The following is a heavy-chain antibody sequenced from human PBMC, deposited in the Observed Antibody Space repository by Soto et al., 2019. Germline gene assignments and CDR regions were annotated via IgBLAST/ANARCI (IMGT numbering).Heavy chain of an antibody. J-gene: IGHJ5*02. V-gene: IGHV3-30*03. CDR2: ISYDGSNK. D-gene: IGHD2-2*01. CDR1: GFTFSSYG. CDR3: AREGYERGLNWFDP. Sequence: PGGSLRLSCAASGFTFSSYGMHWVRQAPGKGLEWVAVISYDGSNKYYADSVKGRFTISRDNAKNSLFLQMNSLRDEDTAVYYRAREGYERGLNWFDPWGQGTLVTVSS.